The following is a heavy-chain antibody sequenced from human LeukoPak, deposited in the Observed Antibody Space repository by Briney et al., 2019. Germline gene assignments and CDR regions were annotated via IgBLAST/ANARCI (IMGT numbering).Heavy chain of an antibody. Sequence: SETLSLTCTVSGGSISSYYWSWIRQPPGKGLEWIGYIYYSGSTNYNPSLKSRVTISVDTSKNQFSLKLSSVTAADTAVYYCARGLLLWFGELSYYYGMDVWGQGTTVTVSS. J-gene: IGHJ6*02. V-gene: IGHV4-59*12. CDR3: ARGLLLWFGELSYYYGMDV. CDR1: GGSISSYY. D-gene: IGHD3-10*01. CDR2: IYYSGST.